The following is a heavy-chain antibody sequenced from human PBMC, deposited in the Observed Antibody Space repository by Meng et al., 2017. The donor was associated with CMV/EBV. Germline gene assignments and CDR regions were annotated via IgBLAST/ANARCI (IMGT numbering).Heavy chain of an antibody. CDR2: IKQDGSER. CDR1: GFTFSSYW. Sequence: GESLKISCAASGFTFSSYWMSWVRQAPGKGLEWVAYIKQDGSERYYVDSVKGRFTISRDNAKNSLYLQMNSLRAEDTAVYYCARDVVGAEDYFDYWGQGTLVTVSS. D-gene: IGHD2-15*01. V-gene: IGHV3-7*01. CDR3: ARDVVGAEDYFDY. J-gene: IGHJ4*02.